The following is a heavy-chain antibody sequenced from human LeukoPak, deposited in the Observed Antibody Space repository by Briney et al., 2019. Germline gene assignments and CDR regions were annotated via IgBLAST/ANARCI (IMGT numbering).Heavy chain of an antibody. J-gene: IGHJ3*02. D-gene: IGHD3-22*01. CDR2: IYPGDSDT. Sequence: GKSLNFSCTGYGYSCTGYWSGWVRPVRGKGREWRGIIYPGDSDTRESPSFQGDVTISADKSISTAYLQWSSLKASDTAMYYCARPAAPYSSNSSCYYLDAFYIWGQATIVTASS. CDR3: ARPAAPYSSNSSCYYLDAFYI. CDR1: GYSCTGYW. V-gene: IGHV5-51*01.